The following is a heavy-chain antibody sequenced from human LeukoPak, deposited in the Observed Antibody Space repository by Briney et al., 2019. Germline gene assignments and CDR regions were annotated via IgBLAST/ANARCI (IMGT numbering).Heavy chain of an antibody. V-gene: IGHV1-2*02. D-gene: IGHD2-2*01. CDR1: GYTFTGYY. CDR2: INPNSGGT. Sequence: ASVKVSCKASGYTFTGYYMHWVRQAPGQGLEWMGWINPNSGGTNYAQKFQGRVTMTRDTSISTAYMEPSRLRSDDTAVYYCARIPAANYYYYYGMDVWGQGTTVTVSS. J-gene: IGHJ6*02. CDR3: ARIPAANYYYYYGMDV.